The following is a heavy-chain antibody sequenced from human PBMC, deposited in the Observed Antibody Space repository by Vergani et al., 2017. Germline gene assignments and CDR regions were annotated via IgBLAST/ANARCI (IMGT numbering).Heavy chain of an antibody. CDR3: AGDQEAAAALAYYDYGMDV. CDR2: IIPILGIA. J-gene: IGHJ6*02. Sequence: QVQLVQSGAEVKKPGSSVKVSCKASGGTFSSYTISWVRQAPGQGLEWMGRIIPILGIANYAQKFQGRVTMTADKSTSTAYMELSSLRSEDTAVYYCAGDQEAAAALAYYDYGMDVWGQGTTVTVSS. D-gene: IGHD6-13*01. V-gene: IGHV1-69*08. CDR1: GGTFSSYT.